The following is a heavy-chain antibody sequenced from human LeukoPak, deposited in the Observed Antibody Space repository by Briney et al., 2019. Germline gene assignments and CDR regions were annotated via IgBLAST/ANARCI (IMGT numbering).Heavy chain of an antibody. Sequence: ASVKGSCKASGYTFTSYYMHWVRQAPGQGLEWMGIINPSGGSTSYAQKFQGRVTMTRDTSTSTVYMEPSSLRSEDTAVYYCARDSPRITMVRGALPGYWGQGTLVTVSS. CDR3: ARDSPRITMVRGALPGY. D-gene: IGHD3-10*01. V-gene: IGHV1-46*01. CDR1: GYTFTSYY. J-gene: IGHJ4*02. CDR2: INPSGGST.